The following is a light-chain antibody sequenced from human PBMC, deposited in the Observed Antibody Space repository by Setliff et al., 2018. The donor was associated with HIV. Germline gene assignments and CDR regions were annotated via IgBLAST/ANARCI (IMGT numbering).Light chain of an antibody. J-gene: IGLJ3*02. CDR3: QSYDISMSGLWV. CDR1: SSDIGAGSE. CDR2: GNN. Sequence: QSALAQPPSVSGAPGQRVTISCTGSSSDIGAGSEVHWYQQLPGAAPRVVIYGNNNRPSGVPDRFSGSKSGTSASLAIAGLQAEDEADYYCQSYDISMSGLWVFGGGTK. V-gene: IGLV1-40*01.